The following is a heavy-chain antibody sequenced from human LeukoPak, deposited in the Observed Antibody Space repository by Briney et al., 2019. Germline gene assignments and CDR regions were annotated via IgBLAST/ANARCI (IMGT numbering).Heavy chain of an antibody. V-gene: IGHV4-34*01. CDR3: ASNPGPYSSTSRAPPRYFDY. CDR2: INHSGST. Sequence: SETLSLTCAVYGGSFSGYYWSWIRQPQGKGLEWIGEINHSGSTNYNPSLKSRVTISVDTSKNQFSLKLSSVTAADTAVYYCASNPGPYSSTSRAPPRYFDYWGQGTLVTVSS. CDR1: GGSFSGYY. D-gene: IGHD6-13*01. J-gene: IGHJ4*02.